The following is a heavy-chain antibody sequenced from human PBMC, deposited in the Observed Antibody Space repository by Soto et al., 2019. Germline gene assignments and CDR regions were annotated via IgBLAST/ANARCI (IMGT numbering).Heavy chain of an antibody. CDR3: ARDACSSTSCYYYYYYYGMDV. Sequence: XGSLRLSCAAAGFTLSSYAMHWVRQAPGKGLDWVAVISYDGSNKYYADSVKGRFTISRDNSKNTLYLQMNSLRAEDTAVYYCARDACSSTSCYYYYYYYGMDVWGQGTTVTVSS. J-gene: IGHJ6*02. CDR1: GFTLSSYA. CDR2: ISYDGSNK. V-gene: IGHV3-30-3*01. D-gene: IGHD2-2*01.